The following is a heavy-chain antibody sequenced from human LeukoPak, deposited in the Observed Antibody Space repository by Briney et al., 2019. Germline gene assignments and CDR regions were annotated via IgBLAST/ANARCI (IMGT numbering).Heavy chain of an antibody. Sequence: GGSLRLSCAASGFIFSSYGMSWVRQAPGKGLEWVSGISASGDSTSYADSVKGRFTISRDNSKNTLYLQMNSLRAEDTAVYYCAKGPISRYYDSSGYPDYWGQGTLVTVSS. V-gene: IGHV3-23*01. D-gene: IGHD3-22*01. CDR2: ISASGDST. J-gene: IGHJ4*02. CDR3: AKGPISRYYDSSGYPDY. CDR1: GFIFSSYG.